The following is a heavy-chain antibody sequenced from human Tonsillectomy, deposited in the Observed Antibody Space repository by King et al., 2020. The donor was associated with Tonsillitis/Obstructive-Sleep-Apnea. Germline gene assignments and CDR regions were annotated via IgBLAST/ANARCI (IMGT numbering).Heavy chain of an antibody. CDR3: AGSYYEFWSGYHNWFDP. V-gene: IGHV3-48*02. Sequence: VQLVESGGGLVQPGGSLRLSCAASGFTFSSYSMNWVRQAPGKGLEWVSYISSSSGTIYYADSVKGRFTISRDNAKNSLYLQMNSLRDEDTAVYYCAGSYYEFWSGYHNWFDPWGQGTLVTVSS. J-gene: IGHJ5*02. D-gene: IGHD3-3*01. CDR2: ISSSSGTI. CDR1: GFTFSSYS.